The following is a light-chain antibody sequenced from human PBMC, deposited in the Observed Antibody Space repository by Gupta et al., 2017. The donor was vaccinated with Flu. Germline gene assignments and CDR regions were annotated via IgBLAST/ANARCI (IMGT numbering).Light chain of an antibody. Sequence: QSALTQPASASGSPGQSITISCTGTSSDVGSYNLVSWYQQHPGKAPKLMIYEGSKRPSGVSGRFSGSKSGNTASLSISGLQAEDEANYYCCSYAGGNTVLLGGGTQLTVL. CDR2: EGS. J-gene: IGLJ2*01. V-gene: IGLV2-23*01. CDR3: CSYAGGNTVL. CDR1: SSDVGSYNL.